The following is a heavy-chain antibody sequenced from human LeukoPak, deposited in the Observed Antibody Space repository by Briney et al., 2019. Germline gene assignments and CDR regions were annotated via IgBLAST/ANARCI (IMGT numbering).Heavy chain of an antibody. Sequence: ASVKVSCKASGYTFTGYYMQWLRQAPGQGLEWMGWIDPNSGDTNYAQKFQGRLTMTRDTSISTAYMELSRLRSDDTAVYYCAKDWAYGDYESGDYWGQGPLVTVSS. CDR3: AKDWAYGDYESGDY. D-gene: IGHD4-17*01. CDR2: IDPNSGDT. J-gene: IGHJ4*02. V-gene: IGHV1-2*02. CDR1: GYTFTGYY.